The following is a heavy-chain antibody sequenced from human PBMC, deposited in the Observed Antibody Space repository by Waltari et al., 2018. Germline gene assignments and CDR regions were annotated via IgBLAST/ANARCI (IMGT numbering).Heavy chain of an antibody. V-gene: IGHV3-21*01. CDR2: ISSSSSYI. CDR3: ARRDSSAFDI. Sequence: EVQLVESRGGLVKPGGSLRLSCAASGFTFSSYSMHWVRQAPGKGLEWVSSISSSSSYIYYADSVKGRFTISRDNAKNSLYLQMNSLRAEDTAVYYCARRDSSAFDIWGQGTMVTVSS. J-gene: IGHJ3*02. CDR1: GFTFSSYS.